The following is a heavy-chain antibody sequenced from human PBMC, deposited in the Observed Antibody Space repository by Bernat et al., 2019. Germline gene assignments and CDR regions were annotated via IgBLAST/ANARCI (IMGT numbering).Heavy chain of an antibody. Sequence: QVQLQESGPGLVKPSQTLSLTCTVSGGSISSGDYYWSWIRQPPGKGLEWIGYIYYSGSTYYNPSLKSRVTISVDTSKNQFSLKLSSVTAADTAVYYCAREPLSYSSGYFRAFDIWGQGTMVTVSS. V-gene: IGHV4-30-4*01. CDR3: AREPLSYSSGYFRAFDI. D-gene: IGHD3-22*01. J-gene: IGHJ3*02. CDR1: GGSISSGDYY. CDR2: IYYSGST.